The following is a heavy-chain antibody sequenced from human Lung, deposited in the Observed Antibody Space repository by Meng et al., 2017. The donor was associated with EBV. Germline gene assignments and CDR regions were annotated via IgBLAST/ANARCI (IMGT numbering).Heavy chain of an antibody. V-gene: IGHV4-31*01. Sequence: PLQELGPGLVKLSQTRSLTCTVSGGSISSGGYYWSWIRQHPGKGLEWIGYIYYSGSTYYNPSLKSLVTISVDTSKNQFSLKLSSVTAADTAVYYCARVVAGRYNWFDPWGQGTLVTVSS. CDR3: ARVVAGRYNWFDP. D-gene: IGHD6-6*01. CDR2: IYYSGST. CDR1: GGSISSGGYY. J-gene: IGHJ5*02.